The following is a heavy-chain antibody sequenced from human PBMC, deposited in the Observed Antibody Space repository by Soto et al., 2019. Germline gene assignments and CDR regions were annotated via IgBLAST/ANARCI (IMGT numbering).Heavy chain of an antibody. D-gene: IGHD1-1*01. CDR2: IIPIFGTA. V-gene: IGHV1-69*13. CDR1: GGTFSSYA. Sequence: SVKVSCKASGGTFSSYAISWVRQAPGQGLEWMGGIIPIFGTANYAQKFQGRVTITADESTSTAYMELSSLRSEDTAVYYCASNQLESLPNYYYYGMDVWGQGTTVTVSS. J-gene: IGHJ6*02. CDR3: ASNQLESLPNYYYYGMDV.